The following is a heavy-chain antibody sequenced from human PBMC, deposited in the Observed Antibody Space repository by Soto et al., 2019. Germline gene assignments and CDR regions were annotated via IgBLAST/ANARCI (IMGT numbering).Heavy chain of an antibody. D-gene: IGHD3-9*01. CDR1: GGSFSGYY. CDR2: INHSGST. J-gene: IGHJ5*02. CDR3: ARGLRYFDWLLYRKRLGFDP. Sequence: QVQLQQWGAGLLKPSETLSLTCAVYGGSFSGYYWSWIRQPPGKGLEWIGEINHSGSTNYNPSLKRRVTLSVDTSKNQFSLKLSSVNAADTAVYYCARGLRYFDWLLYRKRLGFDPWGQGTLVTVSS. V-gene: IGHV4-34*01.